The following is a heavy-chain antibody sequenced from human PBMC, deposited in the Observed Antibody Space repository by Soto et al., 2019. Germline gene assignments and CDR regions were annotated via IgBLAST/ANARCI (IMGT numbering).Heavy chain of an antibody. CDR2: IYHSGST. Sequence: SETLSLTCAVSGGSISSSNWWSWVRQPPGKGLEWIGEIYHSGSTNYNPSLKSRVTISVDKSKNQFSLKLSSVTAADTAVYYCARDRNIVVVPAAPRGWFDPWGQGTLVTVS. D-gene: IGHD2-2*01. CDR1: GGSISSSNW. V-gene: IGHV4-4*02. CDR3: ARDRNIVVVPAAPRGWFDP. J-gene: IGHJ5*02.